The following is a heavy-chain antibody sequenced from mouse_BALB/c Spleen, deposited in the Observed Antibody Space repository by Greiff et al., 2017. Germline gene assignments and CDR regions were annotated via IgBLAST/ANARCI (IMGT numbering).Heavy chain of an antibody. CDR3: ARGAYYGNYVGFAY. Sequence: VMLVESGPGLVAPSQSLSITCTVSGFSLTSYGVHWVRQPPGKGLEWLGVIWAGGSTNYNSALMSRLSISKDNSKSQVFLKMNSLQTDDTAMYYCARGAYYGNYVGFAYWGQGTLVTVSA. CDR2: IWAGGST. V-gene: IGHV2-9*02. CDR1: GFSLTSYG. J-gene: IGHJ3*01. D-gene: IGHD2-10*01.